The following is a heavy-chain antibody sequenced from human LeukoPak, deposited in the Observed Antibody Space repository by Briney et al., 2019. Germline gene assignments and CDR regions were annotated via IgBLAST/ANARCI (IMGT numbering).Heavy chain of an antibody. CDR2: IYYSGST. D-gene: IGHD3-3*01. Sequence: PSETLSLTCTVSGGSISSYYWSWLRQPPGKGLEWSGYIYYSGSTNYNPSLKSRVTISVDTSKNQFSLKLSSVTAADTAVYYCARGRIYDFWSGYWAPFDYWGQGTLVTVSS. J-gene: IGHJ4*02. CDR1: GGSISSYY. V-gene: IGHV4-59*01. CDR3: ARGRIYDFWSGYWAPFDY.